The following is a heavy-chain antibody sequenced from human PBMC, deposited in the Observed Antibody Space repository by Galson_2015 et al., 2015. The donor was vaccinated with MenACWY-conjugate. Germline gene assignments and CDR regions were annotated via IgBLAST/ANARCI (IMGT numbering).Heavy chain of an antibody. CDR2: IIPVFERT. CDR3: AKEETWRDFYYMDL. Sequence: SVKVSCKASGGIFSTYAVSWIRQAPGQGLEWLGGIIPVFERTIYAQRFQGRVPITADEPTTTVYMELTGLTSEDTAVYYCAKEETWRDFYYMDLWGKGTTVIVSS. D-gene: IGHD5-12*01. V-gene: IGHV1-69*13. CDR1: GGIFSTYA. J-gene: IGHJ6*03.